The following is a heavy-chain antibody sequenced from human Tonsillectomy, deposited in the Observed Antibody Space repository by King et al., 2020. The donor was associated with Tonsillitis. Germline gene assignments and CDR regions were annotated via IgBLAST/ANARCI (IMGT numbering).Heavy chain of an antibody. J-gene: IGHJ3*02. D-gene: IGHD2-15*01. Sequence: QLQESGPGLVKPSQTLSLTCTVSGGSISSGGYYWSWIRQHPGKGLEWIGYIYYSGSTYYNPSLKSRVTISVDTSKNQFSLKLSSVTAADTAVYYCARDYPYCSGGSCYSGGAFDIWGQGTMVTVSS. CDR3: ARDYPYCSGGSCYSGGAFDI. CDR1: GGSISSGGYY. CDR2: IYYSGST. V-gene: IGHV4-31*03.